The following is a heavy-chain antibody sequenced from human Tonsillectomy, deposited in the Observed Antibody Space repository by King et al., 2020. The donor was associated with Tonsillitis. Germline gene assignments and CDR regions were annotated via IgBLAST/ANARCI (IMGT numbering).Heavy chain of an antibody. CDR3: AKVEGSDWPEYFQH. J-gene: IGHJ1*01. V-gene: IGHV3-23*01. CDR2: ISEGGGST. D-gene: IGHD6-19*01. Sequence: VQLLESGGGLVQPGGSLRLSCAASGFTFTTYAMSWVRQAPGKGLEWVSGISEGGGSTYYADSVKGRLTISRDNSKNTLYLQMNSLRVEDTAVYYCAKVEGSDWPEYFQHWGQGTLVTVSS. CDR1: GFTFTTYA.